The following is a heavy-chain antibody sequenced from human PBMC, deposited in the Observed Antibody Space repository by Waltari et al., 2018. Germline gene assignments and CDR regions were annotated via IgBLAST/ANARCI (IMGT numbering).Heavy chain of an antibody. D-gene: IGHD4-17*01. CDR2: VVPLYDTT. CDR3: AREDYGDYSFNY. J-gene: IGHJ4*02. Sequence: QVHLVQSGAEVKKPGSSVKVSCTASGGTFGSYPITCVRQAPGQGLEWMGGVVPLYDTTKYAQNFQGRVTMTADKSTSTAYMELSSLRSEDTAIYYCAREDYGDYSFNYWGQGTLVTVS. CDR1: GGTFGSYP. V-gene: IGHV1-69*06.